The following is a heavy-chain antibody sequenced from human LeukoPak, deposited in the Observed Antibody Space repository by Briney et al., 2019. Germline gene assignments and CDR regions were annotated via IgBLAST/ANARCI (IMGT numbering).Heavy chain of an antibody. V-gene: IGHV1-46*01. D-gene: IGHD2/OR15-2a*01. J-gene: IGHJ6*02. CDR2: INPSGGST. Sequence: ASVKVSCKASGYTFTSYYMHWVRQAPGQGLEWMGIINPSGGSTSYAQKFQVRVTMTRDTSTSTVYMELSSLRSEDTAVYYCARVQGNIPNYYYGMDVWGQGTTVTVSS. CDR1: GYTFTSYY. CDR3: ARVQGNIPNYYYGMDV.